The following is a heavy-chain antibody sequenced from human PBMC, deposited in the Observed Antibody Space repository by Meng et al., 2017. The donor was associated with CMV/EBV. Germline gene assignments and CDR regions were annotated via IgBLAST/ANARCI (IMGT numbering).Heavy chain of an antibody. CDR1: GFTFSSYS. CDR3: ARDQFPYCSSTSCSSSPWFDP. J-gene: IGHJ5*02. Sequence: ESLKISCAASGFTFSSYSMNWVRQAPGKGLEWVSSISSSSSYIYYADSVKGRFTISRDNAKNSLYLQMNSLRAEDTAVYYCARDQFPYCSSTSCSSSPWFDPWGQGTLVTVSS. V-gene: IGHV3-21*01. D-gene: IGHD2-2*01. CDR2: ISSSSSYI.